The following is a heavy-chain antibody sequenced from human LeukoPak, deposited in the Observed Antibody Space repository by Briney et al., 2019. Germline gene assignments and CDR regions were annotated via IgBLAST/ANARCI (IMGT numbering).Heavy chain of an antibody. Sequence: SETLSLTCAVYGGSFSGYYWSWIRQPPGKGLEWIGGINHSGSTNYNPSLKSRVTISVDTSKNQFSLKLSSVTAADTAVYYCARDAIGGTDYWGQGTLVTVSS. V-gene: IGHV4-34*01. CDR2: INHSGST. J-gene: IGHJ4*02. CDR3: ARDAIGGTDY. D-gene: IGHD1-14*01. CDR1: GGSFSGYY.